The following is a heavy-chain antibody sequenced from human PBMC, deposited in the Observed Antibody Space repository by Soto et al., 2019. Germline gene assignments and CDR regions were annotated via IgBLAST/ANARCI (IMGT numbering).Heavy chain of an antibody. CDR2: IDYTGGTT. V-gene: IGHV3-23*01. J-gene: IGHJ4*02. Sequence: GGSLRPSCAASGFTFSILAMGWVRQAPGKGLEWVSVIDYTGGTTYYTDSVKGRFIISRDNSKKILYLQMNSLRTEDTAIYYCAKDATRTSGWYYFDYWGRGALVTVSS. D-gene: IGHD6-19*01. CDR1: GFTFSILA. CDR3: AKDATRTSGWYYFDY.